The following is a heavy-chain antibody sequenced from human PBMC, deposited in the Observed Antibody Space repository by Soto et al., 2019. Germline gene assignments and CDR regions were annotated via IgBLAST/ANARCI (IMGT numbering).Heavy chain of an antibody. Sequence: EVQLAESGGGLVQPGGSLRLSCAASGFTFSNFAVHWVRQAPGKGPEFVSGISSTGASIFYADSVKGRVTISRDNSKNTVNLQMGSLKPVDTAVYYCARARIGAAGTKYYFDYWGRGTLVTVSS. V-gene: IGHV3-64*07. CDR2: ISSTGASI. CDR1: GFTFSNFA. D-gene: IGHD6-13*01. J-gene: IGHJ4*02. CDR3: ARARIGAAGTKYYFDY.